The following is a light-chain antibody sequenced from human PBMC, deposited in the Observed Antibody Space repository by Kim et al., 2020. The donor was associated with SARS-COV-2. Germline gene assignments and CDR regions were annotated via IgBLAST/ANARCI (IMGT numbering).Light chain of an antibody. CDR3: QQYTKWRT. J-gene: IGKJ2*01. CDR2: DAS. V-gene: IGKV3-15*01. Sequence: EIVMTQSPATLSVSPGERATLSCRASQSVGSYLAWYQQRPGQPPRLLIYDASTRATGVPARFRGSGSETEFTLTISSLQSEDFAVYYCQQYTKWRTFGQGTKLEI. CDR1: QSVGSY.